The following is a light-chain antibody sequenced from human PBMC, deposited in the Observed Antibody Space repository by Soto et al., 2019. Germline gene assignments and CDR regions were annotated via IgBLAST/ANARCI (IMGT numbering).Light chain of an antibody. V-gene: IGKV1D-12*01. CDR2: SAS. CDR1: RDISTW. CDR3: QQADTFPWT. J-gene: IGKJ1*01. Sequence: IQMPQSPSSVSATVGDXVPITSQASRDISTWVAWYQQKPGKAPKLLIYSASALKRGVPSRFSGSGSGTDFALTVSSLQPEDFATYYCQQADTFPWTFGQGTKVDIK.